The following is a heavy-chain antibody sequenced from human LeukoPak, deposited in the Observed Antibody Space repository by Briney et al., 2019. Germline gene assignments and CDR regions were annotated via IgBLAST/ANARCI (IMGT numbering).Heavy chain of an antibody. V-gene: IGHV1-69*13. J-gene: IGHJ4*02. Sequence: SVKVSCKASGGTFSSYAISWVRQAPGQGLEWMGGIIPIFGTANYAQKFQGRVTITADESTSTAYMELSSLRSEDTAVYYCARGEVEMATITAFDYWGQGALVTVSS. CDR3: ARGEVEMATITAFDY. D-gene: IGHD5-24*01. CDR2: IIPIFGTA. CDR1: GGTFSSYA.